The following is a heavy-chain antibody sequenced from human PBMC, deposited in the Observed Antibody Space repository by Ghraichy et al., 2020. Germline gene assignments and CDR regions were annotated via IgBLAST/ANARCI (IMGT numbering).Heavy chain of an antibody. CDR3: ARDRDYVWGSYRPIDY. Sequence: SETLSLTCTVSGYSISSGYYWGWIRQPPGKGLEWIGSIYHSGSTYYNPSLKSRVTISVDTSKNQFSLKLSSVTAADTAVYYCARDRDYVWGSYRPIDYWGQGTLVTVSS. CDR2: IYHSGST. J-gene: IGHJ4*02. V-gene: IGHV4-38-2*02. D-gene: IGHD3-16*02. CDR1: GYSISSGYY.